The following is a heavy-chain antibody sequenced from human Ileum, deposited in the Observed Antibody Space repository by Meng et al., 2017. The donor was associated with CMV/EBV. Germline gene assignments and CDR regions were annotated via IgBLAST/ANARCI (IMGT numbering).Heavy chain of an antibody. V-gene: IGHV4-61*02. CDR3: ARERSRTGFFDY. Sequence: QVRLHAEWPRPVHPQETVSTACTVSGGPRGSGDYHCSWLPAPAGKGLEWVGRIHISGATNYNPTLKSRVTMSVDTSKNQFSLMMRSVTAADKAVYYCARERSRTGFFDYWGQGNLVTVSS. D-gene: IGHD1-1*01. J-gene: IGHJ4*02. CDR1: GGPRGSGDYH. CDR2: IHISGAT.